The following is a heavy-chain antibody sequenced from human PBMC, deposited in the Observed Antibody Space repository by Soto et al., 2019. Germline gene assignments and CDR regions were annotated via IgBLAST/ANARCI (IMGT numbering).Heavy chain of an antibody. CDR2: ISYDGSNK. CDR1: GFTFSSYA. D-gene: IGHD3-22*01. V-gene: IGHV3-30-3*01. CDR3: ARDQTDSGGYSDS. J-gene: IGHJ4*02. Sequence: GGSLRLSCAASGFTFSSYAMHWVRQAPGKGLEWVAVISYDGSNKYYADSVKGRFTISRDNSKNTLYLQVSNLRAEDTAVYFCARDQTDSGGYSDSWGQGTLVTVSS.